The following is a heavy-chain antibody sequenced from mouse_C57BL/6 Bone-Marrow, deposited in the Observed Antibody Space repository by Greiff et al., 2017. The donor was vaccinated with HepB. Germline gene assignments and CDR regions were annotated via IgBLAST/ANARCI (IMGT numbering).Heavy chain of an antibody. D-gene: IGHD1-1*01. J-gene: IGHJ2*01. CDR1: GYTFTGYW. CDR2: ILPGSGST. CDR3: ASITTVVAYYFDY. V-gene: IGHV1-9*01. Sequence: VKVVESGAELMKPGASVKLSCKATGYTFTGYWIEWVKQRPGHGLEWIGEILPGSGSTNYNEKFKGKATFTADTSSNTAYMQLSSLTTEDSAIYYCASITTVVAYYFDYWGQGTTLTVSS.